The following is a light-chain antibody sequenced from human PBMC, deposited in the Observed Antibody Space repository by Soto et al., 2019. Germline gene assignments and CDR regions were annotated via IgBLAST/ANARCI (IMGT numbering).Light chain of an antibody. J-gene: IGLJ3*02. CDR1: SSDVGAYNS. V-gene: IGLV2-14*01. CDR2: EVS. Sequence: QSVLTQPASVSGSPGQSITISCTGSSSDVGAYNSVAWYQHHPGKAPKLMLYEVSNRPSGISNRFSGSKSGNTASLTISGLQAEDEADYYCSSYTTSDTLVFGGGTKLTVL. CDR3: SSYTTSDTLV.